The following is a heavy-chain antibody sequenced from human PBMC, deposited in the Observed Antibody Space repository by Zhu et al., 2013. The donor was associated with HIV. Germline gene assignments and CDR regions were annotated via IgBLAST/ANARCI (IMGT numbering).Heavy chain of an antibody. CDR2: INPSGGST. CDR1: GYTFTSYY. CDR3: AREGITGTTRNYFDY. V-gene: IGHV1-46*01. D-gene: IGHD1-7*01. Sequence: QVQLVQSGAEVKKPGASVKVSCKASGYTFTSYYMHWVRQAPGQGLEWMGIINPSGGSTSYAQKFQGRVTMTRDTSTSTVYMELSSLRSEDTAVYYCAREGITGTTRNYFDYWGQGTLVTVSS. J-gene: IGHJ4*02.